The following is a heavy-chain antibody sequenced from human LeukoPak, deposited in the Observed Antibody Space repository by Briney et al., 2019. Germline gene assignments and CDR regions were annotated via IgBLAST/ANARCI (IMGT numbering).Heavy chain of an antibody. CDR1: GYTFTDYY. J-gene: IGHJ5*02. Sequence: ASVKVSCXASGYTFTDYYMHWVRQARGQGLEWMARINPNSGGTNYAQKFQGRVTMTRDTSISTAYMELSRLRSDDTAVYYCARERETGTVPGWFDPWGQGTLVTVSS. CDR2: INPNSGGT. V-gene: IGHV1-2*06. D-gene: IGHD1-1*01. CDR3: ARERETGTVPGWFDP.